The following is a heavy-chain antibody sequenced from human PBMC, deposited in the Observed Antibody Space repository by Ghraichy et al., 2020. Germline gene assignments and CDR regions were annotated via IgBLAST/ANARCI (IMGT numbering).Heavy chain of an antibody. D-gene: IGHD2-15*01. CDR3: ARGLGYCSGGSCSPYYGMDV. CDR1: GGSISGYY. V-gene: IGHV4-59*01. J-gene: IGHJ6*02. CDR2: IYDSGSP. Sequence: SETLSLTCTVSGGSISGYYWTWVRQPPGKGLEWFGYIYDSGSPNYNPSLKSRATISVDTSKNQFSLKLSSVTAADTAVYYWARGLGYCSGGSCSPYYGMDVWGQGTTVTVSS.